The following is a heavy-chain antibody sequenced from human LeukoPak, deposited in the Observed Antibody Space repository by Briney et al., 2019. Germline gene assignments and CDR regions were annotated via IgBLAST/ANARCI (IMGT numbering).Heavy chain of an antibody. D-gene: IGHD4-17*01. CDR2: ISSDGTGT. CDR1: GFTFNIYA. CDR3: AKEDDYGTFDP. V-gene: IGHV3-23*01. J-gene: IGHJ5*02. Sequence: PGGSLRLSCAASGFTFNIYAMSWVRQAPGRGLEWVSAISSDGTGTYYADSVKGRFTISRDNSKNTLYLQMNSLRAEDTAVYYCAKEDDYGTFDPWGQGTLVTVSS.